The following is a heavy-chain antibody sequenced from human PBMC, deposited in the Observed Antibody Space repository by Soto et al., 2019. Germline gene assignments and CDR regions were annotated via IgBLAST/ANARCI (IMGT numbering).Heavy chain of an antibody. CDR1: GYTFTRYG. J-gene: IGHJ4*02. CDR3: GRAGHNYCEAY. D-gene: IGHD3-22*01. V-gene: IGHV1-18*01. Sequence: QVQLAQSGAEVKKPGASVKVSCKASGYTFTRYGISWVRQAPGQGLEWMGWISGYNGNTNYAQKLQGRVTMTTDTPTSTAYKELRSLRSDDTAVYYCGRAGHNYCEAYWGQGTLVTVSS. CDR2: ISGYNGNT.